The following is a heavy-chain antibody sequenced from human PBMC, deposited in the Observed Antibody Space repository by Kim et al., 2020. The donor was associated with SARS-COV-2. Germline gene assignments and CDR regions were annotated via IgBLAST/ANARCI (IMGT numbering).Heavy chain of an antibody. CDR2: SSSTI. J-gene: IGHJ4*02. CDR3: ANRLDY. V-gene: IGHV3-48*01. Sequence: SSSTIYNADTVKGRFTISRDNAKNSLYLQMNSLRAEDTAVYYCANRLDYWGPGTLVTVSS.